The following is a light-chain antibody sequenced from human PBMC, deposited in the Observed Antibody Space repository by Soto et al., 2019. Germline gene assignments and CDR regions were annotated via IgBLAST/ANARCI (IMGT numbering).Light chain of an antibody. CDR2: AAS. CDR1: QSIGNY. J-gene: IGKJ1*01. CDR3: QQYKSYPWT. Sequence: DIQMTQSPSSLSASVGDRVTITCRASQSIGNYLNWYRQKPGKAPELLIYAASILQSGVPSRFSGSGSGTEFTLTISSLQPDDFATYFCQQYKSYPWTFGQGTKVDIK. V-gene: IGKV1-39*01.